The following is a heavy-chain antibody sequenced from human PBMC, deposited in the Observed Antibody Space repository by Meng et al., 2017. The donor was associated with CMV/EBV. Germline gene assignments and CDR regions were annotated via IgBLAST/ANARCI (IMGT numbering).Heavy chain of an antibody. CDR2: IYYSGST. CDR1: GGSVSSGSYY. V-gene: IGHV4-61*01. D-gene: IGHD4-11*01. J-gene: IGHJ6*02. Sequence: SETLSLTCTVSGGSVSSGSYYWSGIRQPPGKGLEWIGYIYYSGSTNYNPSPKSRVTISVDTSKNQFSLKLSSVTAADTAVYYCARMTTYYYYGMDVWGQGTTVTVSS. CDR3: ARMTTYYYYGMDV.